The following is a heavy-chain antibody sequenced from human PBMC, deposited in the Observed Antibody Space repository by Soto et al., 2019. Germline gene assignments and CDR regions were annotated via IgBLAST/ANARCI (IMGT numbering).Heavy chain of an antibody. CDR1: GFALSNYW. J-gene: IGHJ4*02. D-gene: IGHD7-27*01. Sequence: EVQLVDSGGGLVQPGGSLRLSCVASGFALSNYWINWVRQAPGKGLEWVANIKQDGSEKNYVDSVKGRFTISRDNARXXXXXXXXXXXXXXXXXXXXXXXXSTWGCWGQGTLVTVSS. CDR2: IKQDGSEK. CDR3: XXXXSTWGC. V-gene: IGHV3-7*02.